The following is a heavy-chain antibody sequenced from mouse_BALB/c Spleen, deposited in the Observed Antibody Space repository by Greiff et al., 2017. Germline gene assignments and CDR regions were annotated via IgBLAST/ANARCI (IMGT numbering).Heavy chain of an antibody. Sequence: EVQLKESGPGLVKPSQSLSLTCTVTGYSITSDYAWNWIRQFPGNKLEWMGYISYSGSTSYNPSLKSRISITRDTSKNQFFLQLNSVTTEDTATYYCAIETGTWFAYWGQGTLVTVSA. CDR3: AIETGTWFAY. D-gene: IGHD4-1*01. V-gene: IGHV3-2*02. J-gene: IGHJ3*01. CDR2: ISYSGST. CDR1: GYSITSDYA.